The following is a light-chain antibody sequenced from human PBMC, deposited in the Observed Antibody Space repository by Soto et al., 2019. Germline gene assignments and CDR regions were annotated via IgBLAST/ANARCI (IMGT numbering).Light chain of an antibody. CDR3: QSYDSSTVV. J-gene: IGLJ2*01. CDR2: ENN. CDR1: SGSIASND. V-gene: IGLV6-57*04. Sequence: NFMLTQPHSVSESPGKTVTISCTRSSGSIASNDVQWYQQRPGSAPTTVIYENNQRPSGVPDRFSGSTDGSSNSASLTISGLQTEEEAEHYCQSYDSSTVVFGGGTKLTVL.